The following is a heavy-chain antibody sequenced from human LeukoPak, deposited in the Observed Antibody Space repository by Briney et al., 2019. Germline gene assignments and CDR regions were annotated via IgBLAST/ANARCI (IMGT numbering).Heavy chain of an antibody. J-gene: IGHJ6*02. CDR1: GGTFSSYA. CDR2: IIPIFGTA. V-gene: IGHV1-69*13. CDR3: AREYCSGGSCYSYYYYGMDV. Sequence: SVKVSCKASGGTFSSYAISWVRQAPGQGLEWMGGIIPIFGTASYAQKFQGRVTITADESTSTAYMELSSLRSEDTAVYYCAREYCSGGSCYSYYYYGMDVWGQGTTVTVSS. D-gene: IGHD2-15*01.